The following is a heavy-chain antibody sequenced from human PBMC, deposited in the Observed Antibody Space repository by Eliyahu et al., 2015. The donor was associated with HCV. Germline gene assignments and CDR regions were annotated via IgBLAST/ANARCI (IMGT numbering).Heavy chain of an antibody. D-gene: IGHD1-26*01. CDR1: GFSFRXFA. Sequence: EVQLLESGGGLVRPGGSLRXSCAASGFSFRXFAXAWVRQAPGKRLAWVSSIIGSGSTPPTPSPSCCHPRFTISRDNYKDTLYLEMNSLRAGDTAVYHCAKLPQQQRGNYWGFYIFDLWGQGTMVTVSS. J-gene: IGHJ3*01. CDR2: IIGSGSTP. V-gene: IGHV3-23*01. CDR3: AKLPQQQRGNYWGFYIFDL.